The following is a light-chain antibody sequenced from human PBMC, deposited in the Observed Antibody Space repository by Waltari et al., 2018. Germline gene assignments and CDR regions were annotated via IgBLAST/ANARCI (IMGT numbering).Light chain of an antibody. CDR2: KEY. V-gene: IGKV1-5*03. J-gene: IGKJ2*03. Sequence: DIQMTQTPFTLSASVGDRVTITCRSSQPISDYVAWYRQKPGEAPNLVIYKEYLLQSGVPSRLSGSGSGTEFTLTISDLQPDDFATYFCQQYHSYPLSFGRGTKLEIK. CDR1: QPISDY. CDR3: QQYHSYPLS.